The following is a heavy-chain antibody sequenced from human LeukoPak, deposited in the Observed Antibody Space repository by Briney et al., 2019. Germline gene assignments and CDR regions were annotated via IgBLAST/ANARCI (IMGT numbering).Heavy chain of an antibody. CDR2: IIPIFGTA. CDR1: GGTFSSYA. V-gene: IGHV1-69*13. CDR3: ASGDYYDSSGYYSPGVY. Sequence: SVKVSCKASGGTFSSYAISWVRQAPGQGLEWMGGIIPIFGTANYAQKFQGRVTITADESTSTAYMELSSLRSEDTAVYYCASGDYYDSSGYYSPGVYWGQGTLVTVSS. D-gene: IGHD3-22*01. J-gene: IGHJ4*02.